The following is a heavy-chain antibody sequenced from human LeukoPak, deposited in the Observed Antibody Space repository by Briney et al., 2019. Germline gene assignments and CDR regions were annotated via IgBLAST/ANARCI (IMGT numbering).Heavy chain of an antibody. V-gene: IGHV1-46*01. D-gene: IGHD5-12*01. Sequence: ASVKVSCKASGYTFTSYYMHWVRQAPGQGLEWMGIINPSGGGTSYAQKFQGRVTMTRDTSTSTVYMELSSLRSEDTAVYYCARSLDIVATKDYYGMDVWGQGTTVTVSS. CDR2: INPSGGGT. CDR1: GYTFTSYY. J-gene: IGHJ6*02. CDR3: ARSLDIVATKDYYGMDV.